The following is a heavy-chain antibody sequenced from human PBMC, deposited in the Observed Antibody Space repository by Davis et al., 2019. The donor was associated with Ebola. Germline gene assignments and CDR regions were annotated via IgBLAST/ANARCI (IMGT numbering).Heavy chain of an antibody. J-gene: IGHJ6*02. V-gene: IGHV2-70*04. CDR3: ARTNSRRYYYGMDV. CDR1: EFSLPTRGVG. CDR2: TDCDDAK. D-gene: IGHD6-13*01. Sequence: SAPTLATPTQTLTLTCTFSEFSLPTRGVGVDWIRQPPGKALEWLARTDCDDAKFYSTSLKTRLTIAKDTSKNQVVLTMTNMDPVDTATYYCARTNSRRYYYGMDVWGQGTTVTVSS.